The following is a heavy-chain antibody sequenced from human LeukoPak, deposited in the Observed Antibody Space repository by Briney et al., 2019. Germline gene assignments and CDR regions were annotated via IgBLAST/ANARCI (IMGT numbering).Heavy chain of an antibody. CDR1: GFTFSSYS. Sequence: GGSLRLSCAASGFTFSSYSMNWVRQAPGKGLEWVSSISSSSSYIYYADSVKGRFTISRDNSKNTLYLQMNSLRAEDTAVYYCAKGGLNRFDYWGQGTLVTVSS. D-gene: IGHD1-14*01. J-gene: IGHJ4*02. CDR2: ISSSSSYI. CDR3: AKGGLNRFDY. V-gene: IGHV3-21*04.